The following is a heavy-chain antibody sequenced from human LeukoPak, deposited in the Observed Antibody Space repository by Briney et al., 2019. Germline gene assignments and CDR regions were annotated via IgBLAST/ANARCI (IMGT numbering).Heavy chain of an antibody. CDR1: GYSFTSYW. CDR2: IYPGDSDT. Sequence: GESLKISCKGSGYSFTSYWIGWVRQMPGKGLEWMGIIYPGDSDTRYSPSFQGQVTISADTSIDTASLQWSSVRASDTAMYYCARLLAAPYYINYWGQGTLVTVSS. V-gene: IGHV5-51*01. D-gene: IGHD6-25*01. CDR3: ARLLAAPYYINY. J-gene: IGHJ4*02.